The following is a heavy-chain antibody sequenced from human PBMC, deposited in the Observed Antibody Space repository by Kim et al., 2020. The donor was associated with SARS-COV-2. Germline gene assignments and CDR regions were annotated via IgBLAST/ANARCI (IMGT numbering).Heavy chain of an antibody. D-gene: IGHD3-16*01. Sequence: SVTRRFTISRDNVKDALYLHMNSLRAEDTAVYYCAKDLGGTSVTSNAFDIWGQGTMVTVSS. V-gene: IGHV3-30*02. J-gene: IGHJ3*02. CDR3: AKDLGGTSVTSNAFDI.